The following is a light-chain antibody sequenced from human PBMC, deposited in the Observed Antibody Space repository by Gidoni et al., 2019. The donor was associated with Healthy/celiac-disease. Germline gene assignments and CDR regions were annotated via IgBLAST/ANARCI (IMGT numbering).Light chain of an antibody. CDR3: QQSYSTPRT. CDR2: AAS. CDR1: QSISSY. J-gene: IGKJ1*01. Sequence: QSPSSLSASVGDRVTITCRASQSISSYLNWYQQKPGKAPKLLIYAASSLQSGVPSRFSGSGSGTDFTLTISSLQPEDFATYYCQQSYSTPRTFGQXTKVEIK. V-gene: IGKV1-39*01.